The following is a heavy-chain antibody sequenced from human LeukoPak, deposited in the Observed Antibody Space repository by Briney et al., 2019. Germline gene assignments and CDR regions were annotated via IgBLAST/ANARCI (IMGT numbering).Heavy chain of an antibody. CDR3: ARDSTYYYDSGSSGPHYFDN. CDR1: GFTFSNYA. CDR2: ISSGGTYE. D-gene: IGHD3-10*01. J-gene: IGHJ4*02. Sequence: GGSLRLSCAASGFTFSNYAMHWVRQAPGKGLEWVSLISSGGTYEYYADSVKSRFTISRDNSKNTLYLQLNSLRAEDTAVYYCARDSTYYYDSGSSGPHYFDNWGQGTLVTVSS. V-gene: IGHV3-30*01.